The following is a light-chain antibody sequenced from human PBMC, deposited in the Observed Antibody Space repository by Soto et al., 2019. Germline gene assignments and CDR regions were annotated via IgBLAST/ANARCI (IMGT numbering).Light chain of an antibody. CDR3: QQFRGT. CDR2: DAS. Sequence: DIQMTQSPSTLSASVGDRVTITCRASQGISNWLAWYQQKPGKAPKLLIYDASTLESGVPSRFSGSGSGTEFTLTISSLLPDDFATYYCQQFRGTFGQRTNVDI. V-gene: IGKV1-5*01. J-gene: IGKJ1*01. CDR1: QGISNW.